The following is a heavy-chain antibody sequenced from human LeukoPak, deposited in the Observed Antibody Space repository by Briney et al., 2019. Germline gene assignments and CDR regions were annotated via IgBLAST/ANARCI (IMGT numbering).Heavy chain of an antibody. CDR1: GGSLRGPS. CDR3: AREKGQSGSSGIYESYRDV. V-gene: IGHV4-59*11. D-gene: IGHD6-6*01. Sequence: PSETLSLTCTVSGGSLRGPSRSWVRQPPGQGLEYIRHFFIGRITHYKRSLRSRVTLSLDTPKRQLSLTVTSVTAADTAVYVCAREKGQSGSSGIYESYRDVWVPGTTDIVCS. J-gene: IGHJ6*01. CDR2: FFIGRIT.